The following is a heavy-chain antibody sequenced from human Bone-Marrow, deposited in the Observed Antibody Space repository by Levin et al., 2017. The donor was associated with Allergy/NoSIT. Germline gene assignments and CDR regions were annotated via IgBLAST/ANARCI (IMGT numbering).Heavy chain of an antibody. V-gene: IGHV4-38-2*02. CDR2: IHETGST. J-gene: IGHJ4*02. CDR3: AREGTPQSWDY. Sequence: SQTLSLPCAVSCYSIRSDYYWGWIRQPPGKGLEWIGNIHETGSTKYNPSLKSRVPISVDTSKNQFSLQLNSVTAADTAVYFCAREGTPQSWDYWGQGSLVRVSS. D-gene: IGHD1-14*01. CDR1: CYSIRSDYY.